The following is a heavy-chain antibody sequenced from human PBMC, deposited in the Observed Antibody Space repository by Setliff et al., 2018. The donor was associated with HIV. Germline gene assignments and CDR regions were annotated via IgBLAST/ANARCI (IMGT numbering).Heavy chain of an antibody. V-gene: IGHV3-20*04. D-gene: IGHD4-17*01. CDR3: ATVFEV. Sequence: GGSLRLSCAASGFNFAAYAMSWVRQAPGKGLEWVSGMNWNGDALGYADAVKGRFTISRDNAKNSLYLQMDSLRAEDTAFYYCATVFEVWGQGTMVTVSS. CDR2: MNWNGDAL. J-gene: IGHJ3*01. CDR1: GFNFAAYA.